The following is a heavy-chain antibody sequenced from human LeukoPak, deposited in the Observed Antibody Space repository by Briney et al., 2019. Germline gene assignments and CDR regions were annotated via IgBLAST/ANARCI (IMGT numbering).Heavy chain of an antibody. V-gene: IGHV4-59*01. J-gene: IGHJ6*02. CDR2: IYYSGST. Sequence: SETLSLTCTVSGGSISSYYWSWIRQPPGKGLEWIGYIYYSGSTNYNPSLKSRVTISVDTTKNQFSLKLSSVTAADTAVYYCARVKRDSDYYYYYGVDVWGQGTTVTVSS. D-gene: IGHD2-21*02. CDR1: GGSISSYY. CDR3: ARVKRDSDYYYYYGVDV.